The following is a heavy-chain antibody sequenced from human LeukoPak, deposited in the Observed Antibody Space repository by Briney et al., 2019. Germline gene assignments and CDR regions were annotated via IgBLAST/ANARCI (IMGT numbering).Heavy chain of an antibody. CDR3: ARDKGTTCIDY. D-gene: IGHD4-17*01. CDR1: GITFSTSG. J-gene: IGHJ4*02. V-gene: IGHV3-33*01. Sequence: PGGSLRLSCAASGITFSTSGMHWVRQAPGKGLEWVAFIWSDGSNKYHADSVKGRFTISRDNSKDTLYLQMNSLRAEDTAVYYCARDKGTTCIDYWGQGTLVTVSS. CDR2: IWSDGSNK.